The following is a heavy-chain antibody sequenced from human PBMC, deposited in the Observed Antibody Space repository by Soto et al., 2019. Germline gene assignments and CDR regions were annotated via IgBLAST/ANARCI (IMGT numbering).Heavy chain of an antibody. CDR1: GGTSRMYA. V-gene: IGHV1-69*06. CDR3: ASGLVIGDFDY. Sequence: YGKVSLKATGGTSRMYAISWARAASGLGLEWMGGIIPIFGTANYAQKFQGRVTITADKSTSTAYMELSSLRSEDSAVYYCASGLVIGDFDYWGRGTLVTVSS. J-gene: IGHJ4*02. CDR2: IIPIFGTA. D-gene: IGHD6-19*01.